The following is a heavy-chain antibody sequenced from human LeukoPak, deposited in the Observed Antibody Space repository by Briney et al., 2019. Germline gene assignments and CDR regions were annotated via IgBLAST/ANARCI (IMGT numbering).Heavy chain of an antibody. CDR1: AFTFSSYA. D-gene: IGHD1-1*01. V-gene: IGHV3-23*01. CDR2: IGGGGVDT. Sequence: GGSLRLSCAASAFTFSSYAMSWVRQAPGKGLEWVSSIGGGGVDTYYADSVKGRFTISRDNSKNTLYLQMNSLRVEDTAVYYCAKDPPTTGTTFDNWGRGTLVTVSS. CDR3: AKDPPTTGTTFDN. J-gene: IGHJ4*02.